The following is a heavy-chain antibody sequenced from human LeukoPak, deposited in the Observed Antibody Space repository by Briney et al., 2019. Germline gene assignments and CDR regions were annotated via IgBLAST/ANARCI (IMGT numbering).Heavy chain of an antibody. CDR1: GYTLTELS. CDR3: ATVFYGDYYFDY. D-gene: IGHD4-17*01. Sequence: ASVKVSCKVTGYTLTELSMHWVRQAPGKGLEWMGGFDPEDGETIYAQKFQGRVTMTEDTSTDTAYMELSSLRSEDTAVYYCATVFYGDYYFDYWGQGTLVTVSS. V-gene: IGHV1-24*01. J-gene: IGHJ4*02. CDR2: FDPEDGET.